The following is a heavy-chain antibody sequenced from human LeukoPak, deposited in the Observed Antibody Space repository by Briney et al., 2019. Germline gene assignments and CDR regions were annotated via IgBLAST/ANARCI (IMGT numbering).Heavy chain of an antibody. Sequence: PGASVKASRKASGYTFTGYFMHWVRQAPGQGLEWMGSIDPNSGDTNYAQKFQVRVTMTWDTSITTAYMELSRLRSDDTAVYYCAREQTLGGWTNWFDPWGQGTLVTVSS. D-gene: IGHD3-3*01. J-gene: IGHJ5*02. CDR1: GYTFTGYF. V-gene: IGHV1-2*02. CDR3: AREQTLGGWTNWFDP. CDR2: IDPNSGDT.